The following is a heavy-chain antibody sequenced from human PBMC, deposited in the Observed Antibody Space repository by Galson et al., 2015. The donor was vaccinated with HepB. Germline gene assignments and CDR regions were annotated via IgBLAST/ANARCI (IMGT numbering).Heavy chain of an antibody. CDR3: ARDRILGVFDY. J-gene: IGHJ4*02. CDR1: GYTFTSYY. V-gene: IGHV1-46*04. CDR2: INPSGGST. D-gene: IGHD3-16*01. Sequence: SVKVSCKASGYTFTSYYMHWVRQAPGQGLEWMGIINPSGGSTSYAQKLQGRVTMTRDTSTSTVYMELSSLRSEDTAVYYCARDRILGVFDYWGQGTLVTVSS.